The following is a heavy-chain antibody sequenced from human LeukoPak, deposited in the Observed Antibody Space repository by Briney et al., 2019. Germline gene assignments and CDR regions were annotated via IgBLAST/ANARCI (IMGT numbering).Heavy chain of an antibody. CDR2: INHSGST. J-gene: IGHJ4*02. Sequence: SETLSLTCAVYGGSFSGYYWSWIRQPPGKGLEWIGEINHSGSTNYNPSLKSRVTISVDTPKNQFSLKLSSVTAADTAVYYCATRATYYYDSRGYSFDYWGQGTLVTVSS. CDR1: GGSFSGYY. D-gene: IGHD3-22*01. CDR3: ATRATYYYDSRGYSFDY. V-gene: IGHV4-34*01.